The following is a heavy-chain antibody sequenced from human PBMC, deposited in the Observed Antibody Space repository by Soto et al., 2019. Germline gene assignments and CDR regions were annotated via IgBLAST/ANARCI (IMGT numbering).Heavy chain of an antibody. Sequence: GGSLRLSCAASGFTFSSYAMSWVRQSPGKGLEWVSSMSGAGRSSYDADSVKGRFTISRDNSKNTLYLQMNNLRAEDTALYYCAKGPIFGVENIYDYWGQGTLVTVSS. J-gene: IGHJ4*02. CDR3: AKGPIFGVENIYDY. D-gene: IGHD3-3*01. CDR2: MSGAGRSS. CDR1: GFTFSSYA. V-gene: IGHV3-23*01.